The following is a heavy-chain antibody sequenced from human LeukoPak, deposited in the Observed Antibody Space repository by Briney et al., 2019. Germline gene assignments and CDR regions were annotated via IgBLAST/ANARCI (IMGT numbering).Heavy chain of an antibody. V-gene: IGHV1-18*04. Sequence: PGASVKVSCKASGYTFTSYGISWVRQAPGQGLEWMGWISAYNSKKNYEQKVQGRVTMTTEASTSTAYSELRSLRSDDTAMYYFAREYYYGSGSYGMDVCGKGTTVTVSS. D-gene: IGHD3-10*01. CDR3: AREYYYGSGSYGMDV. CDR2: ISAYNSKK. J-gene: IGHJ6*04. CDR1: GYTFTSYG.